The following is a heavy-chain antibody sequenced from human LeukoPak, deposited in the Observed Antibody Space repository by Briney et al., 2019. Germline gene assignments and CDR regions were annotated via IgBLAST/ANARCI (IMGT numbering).Heavy chain of an antibody. CDR3: ARGPDSSSYSTEYSFDY. V-gene: IGHV1-69*13. J-gene: IGHJ4*02. CDR1: GYTFTSYG. Sequence: PGASVKVSCKASGYTFTSYGISWVRQAPGQGLEWMGGIIPIFGTARSAQKFQGRVTITADESTGTAYMELSSLRSEDTAVYYCARGPDSSSYSTEYSFDYWGQGTLVTVSS. CDR2: IIPIFGTA. D-gene: IGHD3-22*01.